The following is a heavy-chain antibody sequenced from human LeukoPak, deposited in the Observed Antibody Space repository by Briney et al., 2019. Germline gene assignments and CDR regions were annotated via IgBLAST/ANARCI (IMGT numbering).Heavy chain of an antibody. CDR2: ISSSGSTM. D-gene: IGHD3-10*01. J-gene: IGHJ6*02. CDR1: GFTFSSYE. Sequence: PGGSLRLSCAASGFTFSSYEMNWGRQAPGKGLEWVSYISSSGSTMYYADSVKGRLTISRDNAKNSLYLQMNSLRAEDTAFYYCARSSGSSGMDVWGQGTTVTASS. CDR3: ARSSGSSGMDV. V-gene: IGHV3-48*03.